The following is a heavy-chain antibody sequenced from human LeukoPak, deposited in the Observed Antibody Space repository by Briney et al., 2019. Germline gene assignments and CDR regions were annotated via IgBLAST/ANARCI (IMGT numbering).Heavy chain of an antibody. Sequence: PSETLSLTCSVSGGSISNYYWSWIRQSPAKGLGWIGYIYYSGSTSYNPSLKSRVTISVDTSKNQFSLKLSSVTAADTAVYYCARVGAVAGLLYFDYWGQGTLVTVSS. V-gene: IGHV4-59*01. D-gene: IGHD6-19*01. CDR2: IYYSGST. J-gene: IGHJ4*02. CDR1: GGSISNYY. CDR3: ARVGAVAGLLYFDY.